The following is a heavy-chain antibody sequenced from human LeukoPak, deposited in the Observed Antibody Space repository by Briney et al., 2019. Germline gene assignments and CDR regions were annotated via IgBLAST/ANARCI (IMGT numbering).Heavy chain of an antibody. CDR1: GFTFSSYA. CDR3: ARGWGGARDFDC. V-gene: IGHV3-23*01. Sequence: PGGSLRLSCAASGFTFSSYAMSWVRQAPGEGLQWVSGISGSGSGTYYADSVRGRFTISRDNSKNTLYLQMNSLRAEDTAVYYCARGWGGARDFDCWGQGTLVTVSS. D-gene: IGHD1-26*01. J-gene: IGHJ4*02. CDR2: ISGSGSGT.